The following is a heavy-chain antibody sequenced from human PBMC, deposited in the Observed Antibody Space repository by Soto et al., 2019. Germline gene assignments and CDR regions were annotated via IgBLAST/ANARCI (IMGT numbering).Heavy chain of an antibody. J-gene: IGHJ5*02. Sequence: GGSLRLSCAASGFTFSSYSMNWVRQAPEKGLEWVSSISSSSSYIYYADSVKGRFTISRDNAKNSLYLQMNSLRAEDTAVYYCARGMGKDDFWSGYPTWGQGTLVTVSS. CDR1: GFTFSSYS. V-gene: IGHV3-21*01. CDR2: ISSSSSYI. D-gene: IGHD3-3*01. CDR3: ARGMGKDDFWSGYPT.